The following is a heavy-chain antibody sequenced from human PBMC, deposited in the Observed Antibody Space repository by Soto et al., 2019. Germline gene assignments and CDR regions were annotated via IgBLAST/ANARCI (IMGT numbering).Heavy chain of an antibody. V-gene: IGHV3-23*01. D-gene: IGHD4-17*01. CDR3: AKPTTGHFYYYYYYMDV. CDR2: ISGSGGST. J-gene: IGHJ6*03. Sequence: GSLRLSCAASGFTFSSYAMSWVRQAPGKGLEWVSAISGSGGSTYYADSVKGRFTISRDNSKNTLYLQMNSLRAEDTAVYYCAKPTTGHFYYYYYYMDVWGKGTTVTVSS. CDR1: GFTFSSYA.